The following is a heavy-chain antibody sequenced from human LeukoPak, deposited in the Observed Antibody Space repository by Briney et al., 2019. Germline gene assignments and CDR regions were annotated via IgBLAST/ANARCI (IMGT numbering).Heavy chain of an antibody. CDR1: GIAFSSYW. V-gene: IGHV3-7*01. D-gene: IGHD5-12*01. CDR2: MKHDGSEK. Sequence: GGSLRLSCAASGIAFSSYWMSWVRQAPGRGLEWVANMKHDGSEKYYVDSVKDRFTISRDNAKNSLYLQMNSLRAEDTAVYYCARDLGHSGYDLYDYWGQGTLVTVPS. CDR3: ARDLGHSGYDLYDY. J-gene: IGHJ4*02.